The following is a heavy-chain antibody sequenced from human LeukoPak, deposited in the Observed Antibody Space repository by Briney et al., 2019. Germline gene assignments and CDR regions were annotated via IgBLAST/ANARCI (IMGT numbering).Heavy chain of an antibody. J-gene: IGHJ1*01. CDR1: GGSFSGYY. V-gene: IGHV4-34*01. CDR2: INHSRST. D-gene: IGHD3-10*01. CDR3: ATSLLYYYGSGSYSLEYFQH. Sequence: SETLSLTCAVYGGSFSGYYWSWIRQPPGKGLEWIGEINHSRSTNYNPSLKSRVTISVDTSKNQFSLKLSSVTAADTAVYYCATSLLYYYGSGSYSLEYFQHWGQGTLVTVSS.